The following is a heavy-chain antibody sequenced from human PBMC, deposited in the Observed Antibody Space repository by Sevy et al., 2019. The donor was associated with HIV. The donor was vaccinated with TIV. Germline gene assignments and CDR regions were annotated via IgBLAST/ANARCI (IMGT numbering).Heavy chain of an antibody. J-gene: IGHJ4*02. V-gene: IGHV3-15*07. CDR2: IKSKTDGWTT. CDR1: DFTFSNAW. CDR3: TTDMVDDNVWGSYRPSY. Sequence: GGSLRLSCAASDFTFSNAWMNWVRQAPGKGLEWVGRIKSKTDGWTTDYAAPVKGRFSISRDDSKNTLYLQMNSLKTADTAVYYCTTDMVDDNVWGSYRPSYWGQGTLVTVSS. D-gene: IGHD3-16*02.